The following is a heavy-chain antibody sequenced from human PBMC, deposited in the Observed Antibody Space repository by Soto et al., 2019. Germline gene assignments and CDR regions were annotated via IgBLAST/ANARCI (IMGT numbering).Heavy chain of an antibody. CDR1: GYSFTSYW. Sequence: GESLKISCKGSGYSFTSYWIGWVRQMPGKGLEWMGIIYPGDSDTRYSPSFQGQVIISADKSISTAYLQWSSLKASDTAMYYCARHGLHYGDYDYYYGMDVWGQGTTVTVS. J-gene: IGHJ6*02. CDR3: ARHGLHYGDYDYYYGMDV. V-gene: IGHV5-51*01. D-gene: IGHD4-17*01. CDR2: IYPGDSDT.